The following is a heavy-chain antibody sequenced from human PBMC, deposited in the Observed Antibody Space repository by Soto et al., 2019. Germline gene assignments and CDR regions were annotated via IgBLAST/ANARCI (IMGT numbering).Heavy chain of an antibody. D-gene: IGHD3-10*01. CDR3: ARGGRYYGSGTYYYYYGMDV. V-gene: IGHV1-69*13. Sequence: VKVSCKASGGTFSSYAISWVRQAPGQGLEWMGGIIPIFGTANYAQKFQGRVTITADESTSTAYMELSSLRSEDTAVYYCARGGRYYGSGTYYYYYGMDVWGRGTTVTVSS. CDR2: IIPIFGTA. J-gene: IGHJ6*02. CDR1: GGTFSSYA.